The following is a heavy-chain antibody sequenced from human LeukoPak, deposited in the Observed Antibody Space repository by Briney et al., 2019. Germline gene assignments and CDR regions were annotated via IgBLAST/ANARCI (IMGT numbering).Heavy chain of an antibody. Sequence: PSETLSLTCTVSGGSISSYYWSWIRQPPGKGLEWIGYIYYSGSTNYNPSLKSRVTISVDTSKNQFSLKLSSVTAADTAVYYCARGPDYDILADYFDYWGQGTLVTVSS. V-gene: IGHV4-59*01. CDR2: IYYSGST. D-gene: IGHD3-9*01. J-gene: IGHJ4*02. CDR1: GGSISSYY. CDR3: ARGPDYDILADYFDY.